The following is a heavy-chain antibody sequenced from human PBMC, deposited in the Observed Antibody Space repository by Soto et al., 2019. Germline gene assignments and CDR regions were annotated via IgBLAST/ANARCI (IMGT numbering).Heavy chain of an antibody. J-gene: IGHJ3*02. CDR2: IDAGNGNT. D-gene: IGHD6-19*01. CDR1: GYSFTTYA. Sequence: QVQLVQSGAEVRMPGASVKVSCKASGYSFTTYALHWVRQAPGQRLEWMAWIDAGNGNTKYSQKFQVRGTGTRDTVASTIYMELSNLKCEDRAVFSWTRQQAGVGGAFDICGQGTAVTV. V-gene: IGHV1-3*01. CDR3: TRQQAGVGGAFDI.